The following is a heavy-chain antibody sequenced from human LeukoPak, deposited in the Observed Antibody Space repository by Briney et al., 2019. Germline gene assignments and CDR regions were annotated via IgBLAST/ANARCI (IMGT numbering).Heavy chain of an antibody. Sequence: PSETLSLTCTVSGGSISSSSYYWGWIRQPPGKGLEWIGSIYYSGSTYYNPSLKSRVTISVDTSKNQFSLKLSSVTAADTAVYYCARERLYYGSGKYYYYGMDVWGQGTTVTVSS. CDR1: GGSISSSSYY. D-gene: IGHD3-10*01. V-gene: IGHV4-39*01. J-gene: IGHJ6*02. CDR2: IYYSGST. CDR3: ARERLYYGSGKYYYYGMDV.